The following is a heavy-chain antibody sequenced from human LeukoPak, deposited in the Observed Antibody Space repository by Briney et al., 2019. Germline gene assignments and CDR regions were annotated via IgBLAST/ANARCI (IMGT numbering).Heavy chain of an antibody. CDR2: INPNSGGT. J-gene: IGHJ4*02. CDR3: ARGYDILTGSFDY. D-gene: IGHD3-9*01. Sequence: GASVKVSRKASGYTFTSYDINWVRQATGQGLEWMGWINPNSGGTNYAQKFQGRVTMTRDTSISTAYMELSRLRSDDTAVYYCARGYDILTGSFDYWGQGTLVTVSS. CDR1: GYTFTSYD. V-gene: IGHV1-2*02.